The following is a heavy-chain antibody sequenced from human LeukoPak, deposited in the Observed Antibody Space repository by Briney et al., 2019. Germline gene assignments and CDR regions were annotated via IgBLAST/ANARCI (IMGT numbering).Heavy chain of an antibody. CDR3: ARGIGSSSWYGYFDY. J-gene: IGHJ4*02. Sequence: SVKVSCKASGYTFTSYGISWVRQATGQGLEWMGGIIPIFGTATYAQKFQGRVTITADESTSTAYMELSSLRSEDTAVYYCARGIGSSSWYGYFDYWGQGTLVTVSS. CDR1: GYTFTSYG. D-gene: IGHD6-13*01. V-gene: IGHV1-69*13. CDR2: IIPIFGTA.